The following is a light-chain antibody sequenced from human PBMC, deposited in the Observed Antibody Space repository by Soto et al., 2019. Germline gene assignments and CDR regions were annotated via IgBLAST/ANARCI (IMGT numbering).Light chain of an antibody. J-gene: IGLJ1*01. CDR3: SSYAGNNNYV. Sequence: QSALTQPPSASGSPGQSVAISCTGTSSDVGGYNYVSWYQLHPGKAPKLMIYELNLRPSGVPDRFSGSKSGNTASLTVSGLHAEDEADYYCSSYAGNNNYVFGTGTKVTVL. CDR2: ELN. V-gene: IGLV2-8*01. CDR1: SSDVGGYNY.